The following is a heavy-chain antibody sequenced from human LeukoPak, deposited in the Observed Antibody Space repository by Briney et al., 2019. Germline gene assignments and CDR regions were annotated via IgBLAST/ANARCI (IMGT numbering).Heavy chain of an antibody. Sequence: GASVKVSCKASGYTFTSYDINWVRQATGQGLEWMGWMNPNSGNTGYAQKFQGRVTMTRDTSISTAYMELSSLRSEDTAVYYCAKDPGFGSFGGVIPNFDYWGQGTLVTVSS. CDR1: GYTFTSYD. J-gene: IGHJ4*02. CDR2: MNPNSGNT. V-gene: IGHV1-8*01. CDR3: AKDPGFGSFGGVIPNFDY. D-gene: IGHD3-16*02.